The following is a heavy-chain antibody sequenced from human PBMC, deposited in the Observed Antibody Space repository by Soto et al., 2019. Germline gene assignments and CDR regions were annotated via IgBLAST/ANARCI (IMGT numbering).Heavy chain of an antibody. CDR3: ATGLRTGNYGMDV. J-gene: IGHJ6*02. D-gene: IGHD3-10*01. V-gene: IGHV1-69*01. CDR2: IIPIFGTP. Sequence: QEQLVQSGADVKKPGSSVRISCRASGGTFSNDAVSWVRQAPGQGLQWMGGIIPIFGTPHSAQKFQGRVTITADESTATAYMELRSVTSEDTAVYYCATGLRTGNYGMDVWGQGHAVTVSS. CDR1: GGTFSNDA.